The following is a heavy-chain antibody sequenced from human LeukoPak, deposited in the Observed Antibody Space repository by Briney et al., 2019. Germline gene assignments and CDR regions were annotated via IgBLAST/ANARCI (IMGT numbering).Heavy chain of an antibody. J-gene: IGHJ4*02. CDR1: GFTFDDYA. V-gene: IGHV3-9*01. D-gene: IGHD4-17*01. Sequence: PGGSLRLSCAASGFTFDDYAMHWVRQAPGKGLEWVSGISWNSGSIVYADSVKGRFTISRDNAKNSLYLQMNSLRAEDTALYYCAKDMRLRTTVTTIGFDYWGQGTLVTVSS. CDR2: ISWNSGSI. CDR3: AKDMRLRTTVTTIGFDY.